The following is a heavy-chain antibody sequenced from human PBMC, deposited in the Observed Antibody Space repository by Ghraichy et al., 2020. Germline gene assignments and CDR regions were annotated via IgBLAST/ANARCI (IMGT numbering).Heavy chain of an antibody. V-gene: IGHV3-30*18. J-gene: IGHJ6*02. CDR3: AKEDFNDYGHGDYYYYGMDV. CDR2: ISYDGSNK. CDR1: GFTFSSYG. D-gene: IGHD4-17*01. Sequence: GGSLRLSCAASGFTFSSYGMHWVRQAPGKGLEWVAVISYDGSNKYYADSVKGRFTISRDNSKNTLYLQMNSLRAEDTAVYYCAKEDFNDYGHGDYYYYGMDVWGQGTTVTVSS.